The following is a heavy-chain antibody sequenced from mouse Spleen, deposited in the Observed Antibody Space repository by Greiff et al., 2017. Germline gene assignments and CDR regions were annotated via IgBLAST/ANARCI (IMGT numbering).Heavy chain of an antibody. Sequence: VKLMESGPGLVAPSQSLSITCTVSGFSLTNYAVHWVRQSPGKGLEWLGVIWSDGSTDYNAAFISRLSISKDNSKSQVFFKMNSLQADDTAIYYCARKNGNYEYYFDYWGQGTTLTVSS. CDR2: IWSDGST. J-gene: IGHJ2*01. CDR1: GFSLTNYA. D-gene: IGHD2-1*01. CDR3: ARKNGNYEYYFDY. V-gene: IGHV2-4-1*01.